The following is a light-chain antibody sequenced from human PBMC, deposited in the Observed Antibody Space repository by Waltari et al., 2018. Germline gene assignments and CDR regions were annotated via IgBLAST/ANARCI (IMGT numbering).Light chain of an antibody. J-gene: IGKJ1*01. Sequence: DIQMTQSPSTLSASVGDSVTITCRASHTIIRWLAWYQQKPGKAPYLLIYKASALQSGVPSRFSGSGSGSEFTLTISRLQPDDSASDYCQQYNTYPRTFGQGTKVEIK. CDR1: HTIIRW. V-gene: IGKV1-5*03. CDR3: QQYNTYPRT. CDR2: KAS.